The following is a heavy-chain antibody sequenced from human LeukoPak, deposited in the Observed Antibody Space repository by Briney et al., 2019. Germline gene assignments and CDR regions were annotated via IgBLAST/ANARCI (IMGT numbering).Heavy chain of an antibody. J-gene: IGHJ4*02. D-gene: IGHD3-10*01. Sequence: PGGSLRLSCSASGFTLRSYAMGWVRQAPGKGLEWVSAISDTGDKTYYADSVKGRFTISRENSRNTLYLQMSRLRAEDTALFYCAKMTDSTPYSSGTFDSWGQGTLVTVSS. CDR2: ISDTGDKT. CDR3: AKMTDSTPYSSGTFDS. CDR1: GFTLRSYA. V-gene: IGHV3-23*01.